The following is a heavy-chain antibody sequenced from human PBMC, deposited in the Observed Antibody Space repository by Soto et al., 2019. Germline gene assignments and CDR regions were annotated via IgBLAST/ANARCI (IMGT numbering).Heavy chain of an antibody. J-gene: IGHJ3*02. CDR3: ARGGRDGFDI. CDR1: GGSISTYY. CDR2: VYISGST. V-gene: IGHV4-4*07. Sequence: SETLSLTCTVSGGSISTYYWNWIRQSAGKGLEWIGRVYISGSTNYHPSLKSRVAMSVDTSNNQFSLKVTSVTAADTAVYYCARGGRDGFDIWGQGTMVTVSS.